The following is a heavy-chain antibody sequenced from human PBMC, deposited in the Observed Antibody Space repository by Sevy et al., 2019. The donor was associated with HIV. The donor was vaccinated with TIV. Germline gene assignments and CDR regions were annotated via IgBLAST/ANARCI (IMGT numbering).Heavy chain of an antibody. CDR2: IKQDGSEA. Sequence: GRSLRLSCVASGFNFRNFWMSWVRQAPGKGLECVADIKQDGSEAYYVDSVKGRFTISRDNAKNSLHLQMNSLRDEDTAMYFCVRDKEVGASILDAWGQGTPVTVSS. J-gene: IGHJ5*02. CDR1: GFNFRNFW. D-gene: IGHD1-26*01. V-gene: IGHV3-7*03. CDR3: VRDKEVGASILDA.